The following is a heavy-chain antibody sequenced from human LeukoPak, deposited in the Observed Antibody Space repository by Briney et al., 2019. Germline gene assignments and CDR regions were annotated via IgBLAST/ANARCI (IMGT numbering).Heavy chain of an antibody. CDR1: GFSFRTYI. Sequence: GGSLRLSCTASGFSFRTYIMAWVRQVPGKGLEWISAISGDAITTYYAVPVKGRFTVSRDNFRNTLSLQMDSLRADDSAVYYCAKDASPYSNYAVRWFDSWGQGTLVTVSS. CDR3: AKDASPYSNYAVRWFDS. CDR2: ISGDAITT. J-gene: IGHJ5*01. V-gene: IGHV3-23*01. D-gene: IGHD4/OR15-4a*01.